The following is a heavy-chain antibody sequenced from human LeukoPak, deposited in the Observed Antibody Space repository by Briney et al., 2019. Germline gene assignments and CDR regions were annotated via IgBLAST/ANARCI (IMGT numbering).Heavy chain of an antibody. CDR2: ISYSGST. J-gene: IGHJ3*02. D-gene: IGHD3-22*01. CDR3: ARGLVVVDAFDI. Sequence: PSETLSLTCTVSGGSISSSNDYWGWIRQPPGKGLEWIGSISYSGSTYYNPSLKSRLTVSVDTSKNLFSLKLSSVTAADTAVYYCARGLVVVDAFDIWGQGTMVTVSS. CDR1: GGSISSSNDY. V-gene: IGHV4-39*07.